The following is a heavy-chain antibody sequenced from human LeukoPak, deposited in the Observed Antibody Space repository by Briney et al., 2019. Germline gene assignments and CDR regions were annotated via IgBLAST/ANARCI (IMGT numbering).Heavy chain of an antibody. CDR1: GGSFSTYS. CDR3: ARAPLFDY. CDR2: INPNSGGT. J-gene: IGHJ4*02. Sequence: ASVKVSCEASGGSFSTYSFSWVRQAPGQGLEWMGWINPNSGGTNSAQKFQGRVTMTRDTSISTAYMELSRLRSDDTAVYYCARAPLFDYWGQGTLVTVSS. V-gene: IGHV1-2*02.